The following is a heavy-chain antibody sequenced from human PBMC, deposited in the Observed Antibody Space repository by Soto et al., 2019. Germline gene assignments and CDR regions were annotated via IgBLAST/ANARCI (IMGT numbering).Heavy chain of an antibody. Sequence: PSETLSLTCAVSGGPISSANWWSWVRQPPGRGLEWIGEIYHIGRTNYNPSLKSRVTISMDKSKNQFSLRLSSVTAADTALYYCARDGYNAYLGTFWGQGALVTVSS. D-gene: IGHD5-12*01. V-gene: IGHV4-4*02. CDR3: ARDGYNAYLGTF. CDR2: IYHIGRT. J-gene: IGHJ4*02. CDR1: GGPISSANW.